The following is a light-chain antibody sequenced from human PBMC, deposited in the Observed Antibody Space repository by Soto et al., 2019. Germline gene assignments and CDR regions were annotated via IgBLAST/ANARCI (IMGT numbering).Light chain of an antibody. CDR1: QSVSSNY. Sequence: TQSPGTLSLSPGGRATLSCRASQSVSSNYLAWYQQKPGQAPRLLIYGASSRATGIPDRFSGSGSGTDFTLTISRLEPEDCAVYYCQQYGSSLLTFGGGTKVEIK. V-gene: IGKV3-20*01. J-gene: IGKJ4*01. CDR2: GAS. CDR3: QQYGSSLLT.